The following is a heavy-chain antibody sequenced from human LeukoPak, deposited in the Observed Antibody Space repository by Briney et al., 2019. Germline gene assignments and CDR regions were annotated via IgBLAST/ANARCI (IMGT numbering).Heavy chain of an antibody. V-gene: IGHV3-21*01. CDR3: ARVDSDVLPFFEWLPQLDY. CDR2: YI. Sequence: YIYYPDSVKGRFTIYRDKAKNSLYLQMNRLRGEDTGVYYCARVDSDVLPFFEWLPQLDYWGQGTLVTVSS. J-gene: IGHJ4*02. D-gene: IGHD3-3*01.